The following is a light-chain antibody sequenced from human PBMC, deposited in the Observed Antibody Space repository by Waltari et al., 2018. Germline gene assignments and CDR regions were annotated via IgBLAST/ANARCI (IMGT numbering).Light chain of an antibody. CDR2: KAS. CDR1: QSISSW. J-gene: IGKJ3*01. CDR3: QQYKSYPFT. V-gene: IGKV1-5*03. Sequence: DIQMTQSPSTLSASVGDRVTITCRASQSISSWLAWYQQKPGKAPKLLIYKASSLESGVPSRFSGSGSGTEFTLTISSLQPDDFATYYCQQYKSYPFTFGPGTKVDFK.